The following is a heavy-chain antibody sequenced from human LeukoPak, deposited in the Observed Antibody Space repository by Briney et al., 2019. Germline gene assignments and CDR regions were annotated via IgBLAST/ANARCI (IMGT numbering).Heavy chain of an antibody. V-gene: IGHV3-21*01. CDR3: ATDYYDSSGYYYNPYYFDY. Sequence: GGSLRLSCAASGFTFSSYSMNWVRQAPGKGLEWVSSISSSSYIYYADSVKGRFTISRDNAKNSLYLQMNSLRAEDTAVYYCATDYYDSSGYYYNPYYFDYRGQGTLVTVPS. J-gene: IGHJ4*02. D-gene: IGHD3-22*01. CDR1: GFTFSSYS. CDR2: ISSSSYI.